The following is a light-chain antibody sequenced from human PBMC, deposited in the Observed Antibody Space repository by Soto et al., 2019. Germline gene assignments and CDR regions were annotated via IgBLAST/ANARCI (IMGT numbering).Light chain of an antibody. CDR2: GAS. V-gene: IGKV3-15*01. CDR3: QQYNNWPLT. CDR1: QTVRND. Sequence: EIVMTQSPATLSVSPGERATLSCRASQTVRNDFAWYQQKPGQAPRLLIYGASIRATGIPVRFRGSGSGTEFTLTISSLQSEDFAVYYCQQYNNWPLTFCGGTKVDIK. J-gene: IGKJ4*01.